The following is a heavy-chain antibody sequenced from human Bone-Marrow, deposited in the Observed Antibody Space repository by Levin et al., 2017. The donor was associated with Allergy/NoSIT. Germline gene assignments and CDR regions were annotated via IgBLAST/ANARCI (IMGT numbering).Heavy chain of an antibody. CDR3: ARDHNYEKAFDI. V-gene: IGHV4-61*01. J-gene: IGHJ3*02. CDR1: GGSVSSGRYY. D-gene: IGHD4-11*01. CDR2: IYYSGST. Sequence: RSQTLSLTCTVSGGSVSSGRYYWSWLRQPPGKGLEWIGYIYYSGSTNYNPSLKSRVTISVDTSKNQFSLNLNSVTAADTAVYYCARDHNYEKAFDIWGQGTMVSVSS.